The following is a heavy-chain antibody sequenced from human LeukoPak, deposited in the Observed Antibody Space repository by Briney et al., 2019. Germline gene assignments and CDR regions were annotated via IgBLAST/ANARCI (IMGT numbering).Heavy chain of an antibody. Sequence: VGSLRLSCAASGFTFSNYAMSWVRQAPGKGLEWVSGISGSGDSTYYADTVKGRFTISRDNSKNTLYLQMNSLRVEDTAVYYCAKGEVGSYYDYFDYWGQGTLVTVSS. J-gene: IGHJ4*02. CDR2: ISGSGDST. V-gene: IGHV3-23*01. CDR3: AKGEVGSYYDYFDY. CDR1: GFTFSNYA. D-gene: IGHD1-26*01.